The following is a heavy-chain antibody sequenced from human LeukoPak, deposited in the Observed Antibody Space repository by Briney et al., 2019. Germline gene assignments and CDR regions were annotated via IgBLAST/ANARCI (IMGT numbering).Heavy chain of an antibody. CDR1: GDSISNYY. CDR2: IYYSGST. D-gene: IGHD6-13*01. J-gene: IGHJ4*02. CDR3: ARGYSSSWYDY. Sequence: PSETLSLTCTVSGDSISNYYWSWIQQPPGKGLEWIGYIYYSGSTNYNPSLKSRVTISVDTSKNQFSLKLSSVTAADTAVYYCARGYSSSWYDYWGQGTLVTVSS. V-gene: IGHV4-59*01.